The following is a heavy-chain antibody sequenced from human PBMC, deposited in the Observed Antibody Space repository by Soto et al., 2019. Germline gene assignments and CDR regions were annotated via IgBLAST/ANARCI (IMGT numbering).Heavy chain of an antibody. CDR3: AREAYDRSPGATRAGFDY. J-gene: IGHJ4*02. CDR1: GGSISSGDYY. Sequence: PSETLSLTCTVSGGSISSGDYYWSWIRQPPGKGLEWIGYIYYSGSTYYNPSLKSRVTISVDTSKNQFSLKLSSVTAADTAVYYCAREAYDRSPGATRAGFDYWGQGTLVTVSS. CDR2: IYYSGST. V-gene: IGHV4-30-4*01. D-gene: IGHD1-26*01.